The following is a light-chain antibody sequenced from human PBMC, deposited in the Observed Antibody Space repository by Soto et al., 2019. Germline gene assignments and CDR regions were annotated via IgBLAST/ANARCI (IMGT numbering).Light chain of an antibody. V-gene: IGLV1-44*01. CDR3: EAWDDSLYGAV. J-gene: IGLJ2*01. CDR1: SSNIGANP. CDR2: NND. Sequence: QSVLTQPPSASGTPGKRVTISCSGSSSNIGANPINWYQQLPVTAPKLLIYNNDQRPSGVPDRFSASKSGTSASLAISGLQSEDEADYYCEAWDDSLYGAVLGGGTKLTVL.